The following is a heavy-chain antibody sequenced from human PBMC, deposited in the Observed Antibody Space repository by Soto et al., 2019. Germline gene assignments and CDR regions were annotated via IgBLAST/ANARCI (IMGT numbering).Heavy chain of an antibody. D-gene: IGHD3-22*01. J-gene: IGHJ4*02. Sequence: ASVKVSCKASGYTFTSYGISWVRQAPGQGLEWMGWISAYNGNTNYAQKLQGRVTMTTDTSTSTAYMELRSLRSDDTAVYYCARGPPSHREVVIDVTVDYWGEGTLVTVSS. CDR1: GYTFTSYG. CDR2: ISAYNGNT. V-gene: IGHV1-18*01. CDR3: ARGPPSHREVVIDVTVDY.